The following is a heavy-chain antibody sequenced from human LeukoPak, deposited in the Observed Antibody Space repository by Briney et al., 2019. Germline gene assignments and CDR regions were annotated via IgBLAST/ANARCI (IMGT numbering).Heavy chain of an antibody. V-gene: IGHV1-2*06. Sequence: ASVKVSFKASGYTFTGYYMHWVRQAPGQGLEWMGRINPNSGGTNYAQKFQGRVTMTRDTSISTAYMELSRLRSDDTAVYYCARANGDQRSNAFDIWGQGTMVTVSS. J-gene: IGHJ3*02. CDR3: ARANGDQRSNAFDI. CDR1: GYTFTGYY. CDR2: INPNSGGT. D-gene: IGHD4-17*01.